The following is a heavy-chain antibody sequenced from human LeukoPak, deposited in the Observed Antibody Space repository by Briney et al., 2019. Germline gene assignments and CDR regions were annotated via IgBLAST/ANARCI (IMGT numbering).Heavy chain of an antibody. D-gene: IGHD3-10*01. CDR2: ISASGDRT. V-gene: IGHV3-23*01. CDR3: AKNGEVLSWFDP. J-gene: IGHJ5*02. CDR1: GFTFSIYE. Sequence: GGSLRLSCAASGFTFSIYEMNWVRQAPGRGLEWVSAISASGDRTYYADSVKGRFTISRDNSKNTLYLQMNSLRAEDTAVYSCAKNGEVLSWFDPWGQGTLVTVSS.